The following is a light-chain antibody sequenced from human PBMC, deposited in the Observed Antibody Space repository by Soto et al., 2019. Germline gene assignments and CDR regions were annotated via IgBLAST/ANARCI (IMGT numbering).Light chain of an antibody. CDR3: QLYGTSPKT. CDR2: GAS. CDR1: QSVSSN. V-gene: IGKV3-20*01. J-gene: IGKJ1*01. Sequence: EMVLTQSPATLSLSPGERASLSWGASQSVSSNLAWYQQKPGQAPRLLIYGASTRATGIPARFSGSGSGTDFTLTISRLEPEDFAVYYCQLYGTSPKTFGQGTKVDIK.